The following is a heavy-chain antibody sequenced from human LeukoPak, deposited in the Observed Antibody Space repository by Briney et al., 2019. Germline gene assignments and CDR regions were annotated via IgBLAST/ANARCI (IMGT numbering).Heavy chain of an antibody. J-gene: IGHJ3*02. V-gene: IGHV4-30-2*01. D-gene: IGHD7-27*01. CDR3: ARHGSALTGDESDAFDI. CDR2: IYHSGST. CDR1: GGSISSGGYS. Sequence: PSETLSLTCAVSGGSISSGGYSWSWIRQPPGKGLEWIGYIYHSGSTYYNPSLKSRVTISVDTSKNQFSLKLSSVTAADTAVYYCARHGSALTGDESDAFDIWGQGTMVTVSS.